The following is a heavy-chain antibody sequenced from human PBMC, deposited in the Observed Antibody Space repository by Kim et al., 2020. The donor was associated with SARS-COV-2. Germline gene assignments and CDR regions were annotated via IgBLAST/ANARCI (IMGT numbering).Heavy chain of an antibody. CDR1: GYSFTSYW. D-gene: IGHD3-9*01. V-gene: IGHV5-51*01. CDR2: IYPGDSDT. J-gene: IGHJ2*01. CDR3: ARAPLTGYYHDYWYFDL. Sequence: GASLKISCKGSGYSFTSYWIGWVRQMPGKGLEWMGIIYPGDSDTRYSPSFQGQVTISADKSISTAYLQWSSLKASDTAMYYCARAPLTGYYHDYWYFDLWGRGTLVTVSS.